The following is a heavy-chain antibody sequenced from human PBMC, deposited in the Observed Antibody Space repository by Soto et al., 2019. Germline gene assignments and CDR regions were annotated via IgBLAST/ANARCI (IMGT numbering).Heavy chain of an antibody. J-gene: IGHJ4*02. D-gene: IGHD2-15*01. V-gene: IGHV4-31*03. CDR2: IYYSGST. CDR1: GGSISSGGYY. Sequence: PSETLSLTCTVSGGSISSGGYYWSWIRQHPGKGLEWIGYIYYSGSTYYNPSLKSRVTISVDTSKNPFSLKLSSVTAADTAVYYSARARYCSGGSCYRNFDYWGQGTLVTVSS. CDR3: ARARYCSGGSCYRNFDY.